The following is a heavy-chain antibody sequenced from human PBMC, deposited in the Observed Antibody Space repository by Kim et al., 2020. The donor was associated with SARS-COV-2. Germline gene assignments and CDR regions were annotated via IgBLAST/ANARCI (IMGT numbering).Heavy chain of an antibody. J-gene: IGHJ6*03. V-gene: IGHV3-30*18. CDR1: GFTFTGYG. D-gene: IGHD2-15*01. CDR3: AKDKDDGWYYYYYMDV. Sequence: GGSLRLSCAASGFTFTGYGMHWVRQAPGKGLEWVAVISYDGSNKYYADSVKGRFTISRDNSKNTLYLQMNSLRAEDTAVYYCAKDKDDGWYYYYYMDVWGKGTTVTVSS. CDR2: ISYDGSNK.